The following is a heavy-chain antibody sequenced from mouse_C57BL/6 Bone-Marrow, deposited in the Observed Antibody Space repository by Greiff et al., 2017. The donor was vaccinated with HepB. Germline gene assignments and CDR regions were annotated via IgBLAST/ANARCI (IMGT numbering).Heavy chain of an antibody. CDR3: ARDADCYGSSYFDY. Sequence: DVKLVESGGGLVKPGGSLKLSCAASGFTFSSYAMSWVRQTPEKRLEWVATISDGGSYTYYPDNVKGRFTISRDNAKNNLYLQMSHLKSEDTAMYYCARDADCYGSSYFDYWGQGTTLTVSS. V-gene: IGHV5-4*01. CDR1: GFTFSSYA. CDR2: ISDGGSYT. J-gene: IGHJ2*01. D-gene: IGHD1-1*01.